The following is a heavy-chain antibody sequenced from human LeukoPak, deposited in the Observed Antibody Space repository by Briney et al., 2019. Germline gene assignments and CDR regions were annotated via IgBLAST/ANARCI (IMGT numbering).Heavy chain of an antibody. D-gene: IGHD5-24*01. Sequence: SETLSLTCTVSGGSISSYYWSWIRQPPGKGLEWIGYIYTSGSTNYNPSLKSRVTISVDTSKNQFSLKLSSVTSADTAVYYCARQRRRDGYNGYFDLWGRGTLVTVSS. V-gene: IGHV4-4*09. CDR1: GGSISSYY. J-gene: IGHJ2*01. CDR2: IYTSGST. CDR3: ARQRRRDGYNGYFDL.